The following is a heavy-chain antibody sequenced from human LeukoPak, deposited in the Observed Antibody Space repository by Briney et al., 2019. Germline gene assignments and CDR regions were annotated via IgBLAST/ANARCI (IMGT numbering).Heavy chain of an antibody. J-gene: IGHJ4*02. Sequence: TSETLSLTCAVSGGSISSSNWWSWVRQPPGKGLEWIGEIYHSGSTNYNPSLKSRVTISVDKSKNQFSLKLSSVTAADTAVYYCARGHYDFWSGSFDYWGQGTLVTVSS. CDR2: IYHSGST. D-gene: IGHD3-3*01. CDR3: ARGHYDFWSGSFDY. CDR1: GGSISSSNW. V-gene: IGHV4-4*02.